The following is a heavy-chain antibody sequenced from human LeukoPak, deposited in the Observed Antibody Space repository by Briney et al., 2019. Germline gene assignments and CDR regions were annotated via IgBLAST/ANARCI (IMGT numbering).Heavy chain of an antibody. D-gene: IGHD2-2*01. J-gene: IGHJ4*02. CDR2: IKQDGSEK. CDR1: GFTFSSYW. V-gene: IGHV3-7*03. Sequence: GGSLRLSCAASGFTFSSYWMSWVRQAPGKGLEWAANIKQDGSEKYYVDSVKGRFTISRDNAKNSLYLQMNSLRAEDTAVYYCATLGVPAAPYYFDYWGQGTLVTVSS. CDR3: ATLGVPAAPYYFDY.